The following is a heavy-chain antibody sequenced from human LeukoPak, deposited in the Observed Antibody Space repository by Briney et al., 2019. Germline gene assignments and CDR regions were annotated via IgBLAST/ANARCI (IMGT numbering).Heavy chain of an antibody. Sequence: GGSLRLSCAASGFTFSLYSMNWVRQAPGKGLEWVSSVSSRSDYIYYADSVKGRFTISRDNAKNSLYLQMNSLRAEDTAVYYCAKDRLRWAQLQYYFDYWGQGTLVTVSS. J-gene: IGHJ4*02. CDR1: GFTFSLYS. D-gene: IGHD2-21*01. CDR2: VSSRSDYI. CDR3: AKDRLRWAQLQYYFDY. V-gene: IGHV3-21*01.